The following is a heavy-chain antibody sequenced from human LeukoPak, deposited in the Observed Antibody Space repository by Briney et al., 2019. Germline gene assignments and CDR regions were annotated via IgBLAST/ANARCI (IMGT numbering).Heavy chain of an antibody. Sequence: GASVKVSCKASGYTFTGYYMHWVRQAPGQGLEWMGWINPNSGGTNYAQKFQGWVTMTRDTSISTAYMELSRLGSDDTAVYYCARADIRVGGPYYGMDVWGKGTTVTVSS. J-gene: IGHJ6*04. CDR3: ARADIRVGGPYYGMDV. CDR1: GYTFTGYY. CDR2: INPNSGGT. V-gene: IGHV1-2*04. D-gene: IGHD2-15*01.